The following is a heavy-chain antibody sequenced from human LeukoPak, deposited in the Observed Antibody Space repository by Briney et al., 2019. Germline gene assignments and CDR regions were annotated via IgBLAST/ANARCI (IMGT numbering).Heavy chain of an antibody. D-gene: IGHD2-2*02. CDR1: GFTFSSYA. V-gene: IGHV3-30-3*01. CDR2: ISYDGSNK. Sequence: GGSLRLSCAASGFTFSSYAMHWVRQAPGKGLEWVAVISYDGSNKYYADSVKGRFTISRDNSKNTLYLQMNSLRAEDTAVYYCARDCPSSLIVVVPAAIEDAGLYGMDAWGQGTTVTVSS. CDR3: ARDCPSSLIVVVPAAIEDAGLYGMDA. J-gene: IGHJ6*02.